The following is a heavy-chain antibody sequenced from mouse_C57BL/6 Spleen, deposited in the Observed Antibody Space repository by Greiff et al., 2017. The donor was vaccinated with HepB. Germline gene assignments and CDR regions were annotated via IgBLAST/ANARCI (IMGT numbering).Heavy chain of an antibody. D-gene: IGHD1-1*01. CDR1: GYTFTSYW. CDR2: IEPSDSYT. V-gene: IGHV1-59*01. J-gene: IGHJ4*01. Sequence: QVQLQQPGAELVRPGTSVKLSCKASGYTFTSYWMHWVKQRPGQGLEWIGVIEPSDSYTNYNQKFKGKATLTVDTSSSTAYMQLSSLTSEDSAVYYCARSFTTVVARAMDYWGQGTSVTVSS. CDR3: ARSFTTVVARAMDY.